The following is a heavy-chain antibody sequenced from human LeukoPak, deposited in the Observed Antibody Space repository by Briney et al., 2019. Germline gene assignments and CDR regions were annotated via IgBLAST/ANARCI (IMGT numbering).Heavy chain of an antibody. CDR3: ARGGRGYYYDSSGYYPAPFDY. J-gene: IGHJ4*02. V-gene: IGHV1-46*01. CDR2: INPNGGST. D-gene: IGHD3-22*01. Sequence: ASVKVSCKASGYTFTSYYMHWVRQAPGQGLEWMGIINPNGGSTSYAQKFQGRVTMTRDMSTSTVYMELSSLRSEDTAVYYCARGGRGYYYDSSGYYPAPFDYWGQGTLVTVSS. CDR1: GYTFTSYY.